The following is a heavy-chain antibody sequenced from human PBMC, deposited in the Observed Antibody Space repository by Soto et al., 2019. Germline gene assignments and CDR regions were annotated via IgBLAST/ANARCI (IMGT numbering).Heavy chain of an antibody. CDR2: IDPSGGIT. V-gene: IGHV1-46*01. CDR1: GYSFTNFH. Sequence: ASVKVSCKASGYSFTNFHIHWVRQAPGQGLEWMGMIDPSGGITRDAQRLQGRITMSRDTSASTAYMELSSLRSEDTAVYYCARAVVPAAMPYYYYYYGMDVWGQGTTVTVSS. J-gene: IGHJ6*02. D-gene: IGHD2-2*01. CDR3: ARAVVPAAMPYYYYYYGMDV.